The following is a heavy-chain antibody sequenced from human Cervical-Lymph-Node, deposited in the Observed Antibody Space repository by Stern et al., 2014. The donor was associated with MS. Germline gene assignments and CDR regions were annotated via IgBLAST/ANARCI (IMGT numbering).Heavy chain of an antibody. CDR2: VFYRGHT. D-gene: IGHD4-17*01. CDR3: ARDYGDWWFDP. Sequence: QLQLQESGPGLVRPSETLSLTCTVSGATVSSSSYYWVWIRQPPGKGLECIGSVFYRGHTYSNASLKRRVPISVHTSKNEFSLKLTSVTAADTAVYYCARDYGDWWFDPWGQGTLVTVSS. V-gene: IGHV4-39*02. J-gene: IGHJ5*02. CDR1: GATVSSSSYY.